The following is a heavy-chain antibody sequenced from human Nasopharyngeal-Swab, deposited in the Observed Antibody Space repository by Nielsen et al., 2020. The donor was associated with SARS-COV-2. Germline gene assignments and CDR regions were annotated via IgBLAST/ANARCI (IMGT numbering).Heavy chain of an antibody. Sequence: SETLSLTCTVSGGSISSYYWSWIRQPPGKGLEWIGSIYYSGTTYYNPSLKSRVTISVNTSKNHFSLKLNSVTAADTAVYYCARQLSGWFNYWGQGTLVTVSS. V-gene: IGHV4-59*05. D-gene: IGHD6-19*01. CDR1: GGSISSYY. CDR3: ARQLSGWFNY. J-gene: IGHJ4*02. CDR2: IYYSGTT.